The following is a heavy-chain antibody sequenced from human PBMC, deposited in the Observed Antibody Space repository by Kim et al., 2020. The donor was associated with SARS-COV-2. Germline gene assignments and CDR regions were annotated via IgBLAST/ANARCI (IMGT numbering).Heavy chain of an antibody. CDR3: ARDTRDYYGMDV. V-gene: IGHV3-33*01. J-gene: IGHJ6*02. Sequence: YYADSRKGRFTTSRDKSQNTLYLQMNSLRAEDTAVYYCARDTRDYYGMDVWGQGTTVTVSS.